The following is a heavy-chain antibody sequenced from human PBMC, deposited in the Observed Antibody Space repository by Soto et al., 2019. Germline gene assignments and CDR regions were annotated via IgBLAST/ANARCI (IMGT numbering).Heavy chain of an antibody. CDR3: AKVSTILGNWGPYYGMDV. D-gene: IGHD7-27*01. V-gene: IGHV3-23*01. CDR2: ISGSGGST. Sequence: GGSLRLSCAASGFTFSSYAMSWVRQAPGKGLEWVSAISGSGGSTYYADSVKGRFTISRDNSKNTLYLQMSSLRAEDTAVYYCAKVSTILGNWGPYYGMDVWGQGTTVTVSS. CDR1: GFTFSSYA. J-gene: IGHJ6*02.